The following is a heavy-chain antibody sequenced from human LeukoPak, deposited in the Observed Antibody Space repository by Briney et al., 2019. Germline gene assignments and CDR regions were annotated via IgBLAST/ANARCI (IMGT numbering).Heavy chain of an antibody. CDR3: ARSPYYYDSSGL. V-gene: IGHV3-7*01. Sequence: GGSLRLSCAASGFTFSSYWMSWVRQAPGKGLEWVANIKQDGSEKYYVDSVKGRFTIPRGNAKNSLYLQMNSLRAEDTAVYYCARSPYYYDSSGLWGQGTLVTVSS. CDR1: GFTFSSYW. J-gene: IGHJ4*02. D-gene: IGHD3-22*01. CDR2: IKQDGSEK.